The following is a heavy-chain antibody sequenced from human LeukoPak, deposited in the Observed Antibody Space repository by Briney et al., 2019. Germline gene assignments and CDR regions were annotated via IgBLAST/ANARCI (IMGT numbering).Heavy chain of an antibody. CDR2: IYYSGST. D-gene: IGHD1-26*01. Sequence: SETLSLTCTVSGGSISSYYWSWIRQPPGKGLEGIGYIYYSGSTNYNPSLKSRVTISVDTSKNQFSLKLSSVTAADTAVYYCARASGGELLNGMDVWGQGTTVTVSS. CDR3: ARASGGELLNGMDV. J-gene: IGHJ6*02. V-gene: IGHV4-59*01. CDR1: GGSISSYY.